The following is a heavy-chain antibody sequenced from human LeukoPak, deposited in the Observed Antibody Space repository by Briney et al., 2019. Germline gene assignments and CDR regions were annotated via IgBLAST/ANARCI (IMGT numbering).Heavy chain of an antibody. Sequence: TSETLSLTCTVSGGSISSYYWSWIRQPAGKGLEWIGRIYSSGSTNYNPSLKSRVTMSADTSKNQFSLKLGSVTAADTAVYYCARGMGGQVGRYYYYYMDVWGKGTTVTVSS. V-gene: IGHV4-4*07. D-gene: IGHD1-26*01. CDR3: ARGMGGQVGRYYYYYMDV. CDR1: GGSISSYY. J-gene: IGHJ6*03. CDR2: IYSSGST.